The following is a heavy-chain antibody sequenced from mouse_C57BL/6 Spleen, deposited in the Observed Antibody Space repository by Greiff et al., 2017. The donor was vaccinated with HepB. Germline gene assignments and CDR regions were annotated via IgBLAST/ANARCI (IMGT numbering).Heavy chain of an antibody. Sequence: VQLQQSGPVLVKPGASVKMSCKASGYTFTDYYMNWVKQSHGKSLEWIGVINPYNGGTSYNQKFKGKATLTVDKSSSTAYMELNSLTSEDSAVYYCAREGEGNYDAMDYWGQGTSVTVSS. CDR3: AREGEGNYDAMDY. V-gene: IGHV1-19*01. CDR1: GYTFTDYY. J-gene: IGHJ4*01. D-gene: IGHD2-1*01. CDR2: INPYNGGT.